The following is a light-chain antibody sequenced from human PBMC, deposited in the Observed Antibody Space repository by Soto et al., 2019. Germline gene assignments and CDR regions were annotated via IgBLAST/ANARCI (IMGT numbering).Light chain of an antibody. CDR2: DAS. CDR3: QQYNSYSPYT. CDR1: QSISSW. V-gene: IGKV1-5*01. Sequence: DIQMTQSPSTLSASVGDRVTITCRASQSISSWLAWYQQKPGKATKLLIYDASSLESGVPSRFSGSGSGTEFPLTISSLQPDDFATFYCQQYNSYSPYTFGQGTKLEIK. J-gene: IGKJ2*01.